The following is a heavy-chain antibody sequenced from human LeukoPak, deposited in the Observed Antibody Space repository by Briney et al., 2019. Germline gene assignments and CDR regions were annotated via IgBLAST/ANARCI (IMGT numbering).Heavy chain of an antibody. Sequence: SETLSLTCTVSGGSISSGNYHWSWIRQPAGKGLEWIGRIYSSGSTNYNPSLKSRVTISVDTSKNQFSLKLSSVTAADTAVYYCARAGRTYYYDYGFDYWGQGTLVTVSS. CDR3: ARAGRTYYYDYGFDY. V-gene: IGHV4-61*02. CDR1: GGSISSGNYH. D-gene: IGHD3-22*01. J-gene: IGHJ4*02. CDR2: IYSSGST.